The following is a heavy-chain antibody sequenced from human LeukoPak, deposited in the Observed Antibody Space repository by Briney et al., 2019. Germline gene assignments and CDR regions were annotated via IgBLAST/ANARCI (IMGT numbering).Heavy chain of an antibody. CDR2: TYYRSKWYN. Sequence: SQTLSLTCATSGDSVSSNSAAWNWIRQSPSRGLEWLGRTYYRSKWYNDYAVSVKSRITINPDTSKNQFSLQLSSVTPEDTAVYYCARDIVVVAVTNYFDYWGQGTLVTVSS. V-gene: IGHV6-1*01. D-gene: IGHD2-15*01. J-gene: IGHJ4*02. CDR3: ARDIVVVAVTNYFDY. CDR1: GDSVSSNSAA.